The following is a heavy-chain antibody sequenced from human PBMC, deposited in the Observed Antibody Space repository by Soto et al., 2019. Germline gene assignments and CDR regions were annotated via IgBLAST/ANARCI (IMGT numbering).Heavy chain of an antibody. CDR1: GFTFSSYW. CDR2: INSDGSST. D-gene: IGHD3-3*01. Sequence: GGSLRLSCAASGFTFSSYWMHWVRQAPGKGLVWVSRINSDGSSTSYADSVKGRFTISRDNAKNTLYLQMNSLRAEDTDVYYCARDLIYDFWSGYYTSYYYYGMDVWGQGTTVTVSS. V-gene: IGHV3-74*01. CDR3: ARDLIYDFWSGYYTSYYYYGMDV. J-gene: IGHJ6*02.